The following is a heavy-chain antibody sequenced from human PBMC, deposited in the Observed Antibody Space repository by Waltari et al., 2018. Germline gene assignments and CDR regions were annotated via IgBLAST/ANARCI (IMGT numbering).Heavy chain of an antibody. V-gene: IGHV4-39*01. CDR3: GRIAFGDEGGYFQY. CDR2: MQDRWST. Sequence: LELQDSGLGLVNASEALSLSFPVSGGSISTVYTWGWIGQPTGKGPEWMGNMQDRWSTVYNPSLESRVTIFLDTWKNQFSLRLSSVGAADTAVYFCGRIAFGDEGGYFQYWGQGTLVTVSS. J-gene: IGHJ1*01. CDR1: GGSISTVYT. D-gene: IGHD4-17*01.